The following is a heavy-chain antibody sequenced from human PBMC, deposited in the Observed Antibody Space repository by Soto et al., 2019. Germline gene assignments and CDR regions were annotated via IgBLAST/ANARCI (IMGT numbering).Heavy chain of an antibody. Sequence: GGSLRLSCAASGFTFSNAWMSWVRQAPGKGLEWVGRIKSKTDGGTTDYAAPVKGRFTISRDDSKNTLYLQMNSLKTEDTAVYYCTTDESSSKYYYYYMDVWGKGTTVTVSS. D-gene: IGHD6-6*01. V-gene: IGHV3-15*01. CDR3: TTDESSSKYYYYYMDV. CDR1: GFTFSNAW. J-gene: IGHJ6*03. CDR2: IKSKTDGGTT.